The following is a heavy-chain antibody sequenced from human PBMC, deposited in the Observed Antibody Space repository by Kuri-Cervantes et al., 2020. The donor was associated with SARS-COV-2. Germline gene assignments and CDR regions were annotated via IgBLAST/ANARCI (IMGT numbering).Heavy chain of an antibody. J-gene: IGHJ6*02. CDR1: GFTFSNYA. D-gene: IGHD3-10*01. Sequence: GGSLRLSCAASGFTFSNYAMTWVRQAPGKGLEWVSYISSSSRTIYYADSVKGRFSISRDNAKNSLFLQISSLRAEDTAVYYCAIIESSSDYYYYYGMDVWGQGTTVTDS. CDR3: AIIESSSDYYYYYGMDV. V-gene: IGHV3-48*04. CDR2: ISSSSRTI.